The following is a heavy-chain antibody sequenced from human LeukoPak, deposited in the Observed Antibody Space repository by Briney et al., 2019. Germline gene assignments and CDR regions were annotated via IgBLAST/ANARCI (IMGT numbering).Heavy chain of an antibody. Sequence: SETLSLTCTVSGGSISSYYWSWIRQPAGKGLEWIGRIYTSGSTNYNPSLKSRVTMSVDTSKNQFSLKLSSVTAADTAVYYCARDEGRGYDILTGYYYYGMDVGAQGTTVTVSS. CDR2: IYTSGST. CDR1: GGSISSYY. D-gene: IGHD3-9*01. CDR3: ARDEGRGYDILTGYYYYGMDV. V-gene: IGHV4-4*07. J-gene: IGHJ6*02.